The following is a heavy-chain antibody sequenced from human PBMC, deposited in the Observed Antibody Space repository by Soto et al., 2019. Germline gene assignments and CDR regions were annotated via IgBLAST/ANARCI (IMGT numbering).Heavy chain of an antibody. CDR3: TRGVVIGY. J-gene: IGHJ4*02. Sequence: PGGSLRLSCTTSGFVFGDYEMSWFRQAPGKGLEWVGFIRTNSRGATTEYAASVRGRFTISRDDSKGVAYLQMNSLKIEDTAVYYCTRGVVIGYWGQGTLVTVSS. CDR2: IRTNSRGATT. CDR1: GFVFGDYE. V-gene: IGHV3-49*03.